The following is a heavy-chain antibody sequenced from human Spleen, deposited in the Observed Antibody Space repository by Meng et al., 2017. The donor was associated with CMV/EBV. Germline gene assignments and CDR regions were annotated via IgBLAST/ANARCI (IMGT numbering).Heavy chain of an antibody. CDR1: YNFTSYG. Sequence: YNFTSYGINWVRHATGQGFEWMGWMNPDSGNIGYAQKFQGRVTMTRDTSTSTAYMELNSLRVEDSAIYYCARMDCSGSKCDVNWFDPWGQGTVVTVSS. CDR2: MNPDSGNI. D-gene: IGHD2-15*01. J-gene: IGHJ5*02. V-gene: IGHV1-8*01. CDR3: ARMDCSGSKCDVNWFDP.